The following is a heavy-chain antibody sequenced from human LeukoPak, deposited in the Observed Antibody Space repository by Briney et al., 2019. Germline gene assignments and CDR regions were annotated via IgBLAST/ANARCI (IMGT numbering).Heavy chain of an antibody. CDR1: GGSISSSSYY. D-gene: IGHD1-26*01. Sequence: SETLSLTCTVSGGSISSSSYYWGWIRQPPGKGLEWIGSIYYSGSTYYNPSLKSRVTISVDTSKNQFSLKLSSVTAADTAVYYCATAYSGWFDPWGQGTLVTVSS. CDR2: IYYSGST. J-gene: IGHJ5*02. V-gene: IGHV4-39*07. CDR3: ATAYSGWFDP.